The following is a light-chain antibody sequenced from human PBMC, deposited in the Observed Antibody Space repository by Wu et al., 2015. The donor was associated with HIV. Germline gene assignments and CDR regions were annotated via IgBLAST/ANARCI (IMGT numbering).Light chain of an antibody. Sequence: EIVLTQSPATLSLSPGERATLSCRASQSVSSYLAWYQQKPGQAPRLLIYDASNRATGIPARFSGSGSGTDFTLTISSLEPEDFAVYYCQQRSNWPPALTFGRRDQGGDQT. J-gene: IGKJ4*01. CDR3: QQRSNWPPALT. V-gene: IGKV3-11*01. CDR2: DAS. CDR1: QSVSSY.